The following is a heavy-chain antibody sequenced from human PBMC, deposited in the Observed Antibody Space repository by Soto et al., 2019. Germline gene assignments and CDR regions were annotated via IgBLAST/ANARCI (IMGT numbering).Heavy chain of an antibody. CDR3: AREDDGGHSLDV. CDR2: IHHSGSI. J-gene: IGHJ6*02. CDR1: GDSISSDYYH. Sequence: PSETLSLTCTVSGDSISSDYYHWTWIRQSPGKGLEWIGYIHHSGSILYNPSLKSRVTISVDTSKNQFSLHLTPVTAADTAVYFCAREDDGGHSLDVWGQGHTVTVSS. V-gene: IGHV4-30-4*08. D-gene: IGHD1-1*01.